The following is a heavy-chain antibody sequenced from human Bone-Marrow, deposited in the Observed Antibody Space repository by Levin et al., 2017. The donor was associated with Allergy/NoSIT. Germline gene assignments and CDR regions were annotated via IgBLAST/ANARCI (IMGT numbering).Heavy chain of an antibody. Sequence: RSGGSLRLSCAASGFILRGNGMHWVRQAPGKGLEWVAVISDDGSEEYYADSVKGRFTIFRDNSKNSLYLQMNSLRVEDTAIYYCAREGTYGSGRYNWYFDHWGRGTLVTVSS. D-gene: IGHD3-10*01. CDR2: ISDDGSEE. V-gene: IGHV3-30*03. CDR1: GFILRGNG. J-gene: IGHJ2*01. CDR3: AREGTYGSGRYNWYFDH.